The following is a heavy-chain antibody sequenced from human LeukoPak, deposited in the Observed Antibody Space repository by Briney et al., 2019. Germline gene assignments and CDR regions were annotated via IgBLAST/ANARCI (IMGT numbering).Heavy chain of an antibody. J-gene: IGHJ4*02. CDR3: ARDLSHRYYHSTGYAFDY. CDR2: INPNSGNT. V-gene: IGHV1-2*02. CDR1: GYTFTGYY. Sequence: ASVKVSCKASGYTFTGYYMHWVRQAPGQGLEWMGWINPNSGNTGYAQKFQGRVTMTRDTSTSTVYMDLSSLRSEDTAVYYCARDLSHRYYHSTGYAFDYWGQGTLVTVSS. D-gene: IGHD3-22*01.